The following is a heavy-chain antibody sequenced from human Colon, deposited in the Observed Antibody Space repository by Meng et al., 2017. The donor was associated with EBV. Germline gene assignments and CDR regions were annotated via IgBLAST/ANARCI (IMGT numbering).Heavy chain of an antibody. CDR2: INHSGST. CDR1: GGSLSGYY. D-gene: IGHD3-10*01. CDR3: VRGDGSGSGNWFDP. J-gene: IGHJ5*02. V-gene: IGHV4-34*01. Sequence: VQLQQWGAGLLRPSETLSPPCAVYGGSLSGYYWSWIRQPPGKGLEWIGEINHSGSTHYNPSLKSRLTISVDTSKNQFSLKLSSVTAADTAVYYCVRGDGSGSGNWFDPWGQGTLVTVSS.